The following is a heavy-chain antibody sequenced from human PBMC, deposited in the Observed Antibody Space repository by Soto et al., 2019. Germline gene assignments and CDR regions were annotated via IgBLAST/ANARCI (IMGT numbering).Heavy chain of an antibody. CDR2: INPNSGGT. V-gene: IGHV1-2*02. CDR3: ARSGYCSSTSCYTDSYYGMQV. CDR1: GYTFTGYY. D-gene: IGHD2-2*02. Sequence: ASVKVSCKASGYTFTGYYMHWVRQAPGQGLEWMGWINPNSGGTNYAQKFQGRVTMTRDTSISTAYMELSRLRSEDTAVYYCARSGYCSSTSCYTDSYYGMQVWGQGTTVTVSS. J-gene: IGHJ6*01.